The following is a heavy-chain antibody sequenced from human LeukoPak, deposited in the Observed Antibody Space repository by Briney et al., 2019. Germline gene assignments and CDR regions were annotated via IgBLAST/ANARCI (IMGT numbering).Heavy chain of an antibody. CDR3: AKDLLRGDYYDSSGYFNYFDY. V-gene: IGHV3-48*01. J-gene: IGHJ4*02. CDR2: ISSTSSAI. D-gene: IGHD3-22*01. Sequence: GGSLRLSCAASGFTFSSYSMNWVRQAPGKGLEWVSYISSTSSAIYYADSVKGRFTISRDNSKNTLYLQMNSLRAEDTAVYYCAKDLLRGDYYDSSGYFNYFDYWGQGTLVTVSS. CDR1: GFTFSSYS.